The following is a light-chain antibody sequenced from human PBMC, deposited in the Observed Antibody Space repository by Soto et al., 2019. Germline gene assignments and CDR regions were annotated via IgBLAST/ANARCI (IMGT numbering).Light chain of an antibody. CDR1: QSVSRN. CDR2: GAS. J-gene: IGKJ2*01. Sequence: EIVMTQSPATLSVSLGERATLSCRASQSVSRNLAWYQQKPGQAPRLLIYGASTRATGVPVRFSGSGSGTEFTLTISSLQSEDFAVYYCQQRSNWLDTFGQGTKLEIK. V-gene: IGKV3-15*01. CDR3: QQRSNWLDT.